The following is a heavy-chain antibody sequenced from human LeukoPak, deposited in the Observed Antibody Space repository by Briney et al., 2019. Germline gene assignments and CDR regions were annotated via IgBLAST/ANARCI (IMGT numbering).Heavy chain of an antibody. D-gene: IGHD2-2*02. V-gene: IGHV1-69*13. CDR1: GYTFTSYD. CDR2: SIPIFGTA. CDR3: ARDDCSSTSCYTDPNWFDP. J-gene: IGHJ5*02. Sequence: SVKVSCKASGYTFTSYDINWVRQATGQGLEWMGGSIPIFGTANYAQKFQGRVTITADESTSTAYMELSSLRSEDTAVYYCARDDCSSTSCYTDPNWFDPWGQGTLVTVSS.